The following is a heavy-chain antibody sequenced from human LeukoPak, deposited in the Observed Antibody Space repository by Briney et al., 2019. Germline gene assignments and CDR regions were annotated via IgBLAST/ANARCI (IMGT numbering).Heavy chain of an antibody. J-gene: IGHJ1*01. Sequence: GGSLRLSCAASEFTFSSYGMHWVRQAPGKGLEWVAVIWYDGSNKYYADSVKGRFTISRDNSKNTLYLQMNSLRAEDTAVYYCAREQLDAEYFQHWGQGTLVTVSS. CDR2: IWYDGSNK. CDR1: EFTFSSYG. D-gene: IGHD6-13*01. V-gene: IGHV3-33*01. CDR3: AREQLDAEYFQH.